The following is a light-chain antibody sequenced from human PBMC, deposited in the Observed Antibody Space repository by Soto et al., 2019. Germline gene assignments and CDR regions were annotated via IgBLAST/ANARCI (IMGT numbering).Light chain of an antibody. CDR3: QQYNTYSPWT. CDR2: DAS. Sequence: DIQMTQSPSTLSASVGDRVTITCRASQSISNWLAWYQQKPGNAPKLLISDASNLVSGVPSRFSGSGSGTEFTLTISSLXPDDFATYYCQQYNTYSPWTFGQGTKVDTK. J-gene: IGKJ1*01. V-gene: IGKV1-5*01. CDR1: QSISNW.